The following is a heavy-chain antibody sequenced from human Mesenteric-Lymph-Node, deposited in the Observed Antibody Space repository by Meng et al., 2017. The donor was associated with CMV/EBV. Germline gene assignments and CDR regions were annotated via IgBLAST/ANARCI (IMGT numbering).Heavy chain of an antibody. J-gene: IGHJ6*02. V-gene: IGHV3-23*01. CDR2: IIGSGSST. CDR1: EFTFSIYA. CDR3: MKDSGESLYYYYTMDV. Sequence: GGSLRLSCAASEFTFSIYAMNWVRQAPGKGLEWVSSIIGSGSSTYYADSVKGRFTISRDNSKNTLYLQMNSLRAEDTAVYYCMKDSGESLYYYYTMDVWGQGTTVTVSS. D-gene: IGHD3-10*01.